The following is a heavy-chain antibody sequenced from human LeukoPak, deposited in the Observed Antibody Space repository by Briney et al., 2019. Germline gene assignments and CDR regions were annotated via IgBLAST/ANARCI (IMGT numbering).Heavy chain of an antibody. V-gene: IGHV4-34*01. CDR1: GGSFSDYY. CDR3: ARGILVTVYAAFDY. Sequence: SETLSLTCGVYGGSFSDYYWTWIRQSPGMGLEWIGEIIHSGSTNCNPSLTSRVTISVDTSKSQFSLELSSVTAADTAVYYCARGILVTVYAAFDYWGQGTLVTVSS. D-gene: IGHD2-8*01. J-gene: IGHJ4*02. CDR2: IIHSGST.